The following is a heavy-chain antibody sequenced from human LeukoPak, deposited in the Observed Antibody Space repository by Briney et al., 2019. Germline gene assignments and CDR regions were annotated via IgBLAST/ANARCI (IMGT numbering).Heavy chain of an antibody. CDR2: IYSDGKT. D-gene: IGHD1-26*01. Sequence: PGGSLRLSCAASGFIVSSNYMTWVRQAPGKGLEWVSVIYSDGKTYYADSVKGRFTISRDNSKNTLYLQMNSLRAEDTAVYYCARERELQDGFDIWGQGTMVTVSS. CDR3: ARERELQDGFDI. J-gene: IGHJ3*02. CDR1: GFIVSSNY. V-gene: IGHV3-53*01.